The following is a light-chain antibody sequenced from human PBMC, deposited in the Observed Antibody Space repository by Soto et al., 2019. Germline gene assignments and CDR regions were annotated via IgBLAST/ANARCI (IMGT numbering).Light chain of an antibody. CDR1: SNNVGSYNF. CDR3: CSYAGNNALV. CDR2: EVS. V-gene: IGLV2-23*02. J-gene: IGLJ3*02. Sequence: QSALTQPASVSGSRGQSITISCTGTSNNVGSYNFVSWYRQYPGKAPELIIYEVSQRPSTFFNRFSGSKSGNTASLTISGLQSDDEADYYCCSYAGNNALVFGAGTKLTVL.